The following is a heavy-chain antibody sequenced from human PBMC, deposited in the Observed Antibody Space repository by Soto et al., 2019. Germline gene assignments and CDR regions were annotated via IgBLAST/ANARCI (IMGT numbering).Heavy chain of an antibody. CDR1: GGSISSYY. V-gene: IGHV4-59*01. Sequence: SETLSLTCTVSGGSISSYYWSWIRQPPGKGLEWIGYIYYSGSTNYNPSLKSRVTISVDTSKNQFSLKLSSVTAADTAVYYCARESLTGMDVWRQGTTVTVSS. D-gene: IGHD3-9*01. J-gene: IGHJ6*02. CDR3: ARESLTGMDV. CDR2: IYYSGST.